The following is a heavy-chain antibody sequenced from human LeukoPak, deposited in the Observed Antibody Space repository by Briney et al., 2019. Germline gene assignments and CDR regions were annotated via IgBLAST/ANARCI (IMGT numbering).Heavy chain of an antibody. V-gene: IGHV4-34*01. CDR1: NGSFNLYY. CDR2: IDHSGDT. J-gene: IGHJ4*02. D-gene: IGHD5-18*01. CDR3: ARGPPNGYSYGPFEY. Sequence: SETLSLTCAVSNGSFNLYYWAWIRQTLGKGLEWIGEIDHSGDTNYNPSFQSRVTMSVDTSKKHFSLRLESVTGADTAVYYCARGPPNGYSYGPFEYWDQGALVTVSS.